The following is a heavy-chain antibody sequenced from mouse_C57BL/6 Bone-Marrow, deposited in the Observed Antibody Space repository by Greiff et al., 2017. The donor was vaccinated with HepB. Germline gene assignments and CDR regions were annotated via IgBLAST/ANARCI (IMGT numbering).Heavy chain of an antibody. CDR2: IYPGSGST. CDR1: GYTFTSYW. V-gene: IGHV1-55*01. J-gene: IGHJ4*01. Sequence: QVQLQQSGAELVKPGASVKMSCKASGYTFTSYWITWVKQRPGQGLEWIGDIYPGSGSTNYNEKFKSKATLTVETSSSTAYMQLSSLTSEDSAVYYCARSLYDAMDYWGQGTSVTVSS. CDR3: ARSLYDAMDY. D-gene: IGHD2-12*01.